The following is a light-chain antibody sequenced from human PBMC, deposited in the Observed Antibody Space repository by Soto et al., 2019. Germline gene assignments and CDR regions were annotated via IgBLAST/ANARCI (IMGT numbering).Light chain of an antibody. J-gene: IGKJ3*01. CDR1: QGISSS. Sequence: DIQMTQSPSSLSASVGDTVTITCRASQGISSSLAWYQQKAGKVPDLLIYGASTLQSGVPSHFSGSGSGTDFTLTISNLQPEDFATYYCQEYHSPPFAFGPGTKVEMK. CDR2: GAS. CDR3: QEYHSPPFA. V-gene: IGKV1-27*01.